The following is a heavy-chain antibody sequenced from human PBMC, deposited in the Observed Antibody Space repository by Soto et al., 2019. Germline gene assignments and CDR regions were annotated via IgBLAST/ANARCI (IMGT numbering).Heavy chain of an antibody. CDR2: IYWDGDR. CDR1: GFSLTSSGVG. V-gene: IGHV2-5*02. J-gene: IGHJ5*02. D-gene: IGHD1-20*01. CDR3: AHRVPYNSYWDVGWFDP. Sequence: QITLKESGPTLLEPTQTLTLTCSFSGFSLTSSGVGVGWLRQAPGKALECLGIIYWDGDRRYNPSVRQRLTITKDTSKNQVVLTMTYMEPVDTATYYCAHRVPYNSYWDVGWFDPWGQGTLVTVS.